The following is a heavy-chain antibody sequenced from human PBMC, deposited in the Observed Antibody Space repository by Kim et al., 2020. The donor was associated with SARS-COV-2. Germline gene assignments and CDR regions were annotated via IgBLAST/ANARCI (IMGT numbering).Heavy chain of an antibody. CDR2: ISYDGSNK. CDR3: ARQDIVVVVAANYYGMDV. CDR1: GFTFSSYA. J-gene: IGHJ6*02. D-gene: IGHD2-15*01. V-gene: IGHV3-30*04. Sequence: GGSLRLSCAASGFTFSSYAMHWVRQAPGKGLEWVAVISYDGSNKYYVDSVKGRFTISRDNSKNTLYLQMNSLRAEDTAVYYCARQDIVVVVAANYYGMDVWGQGTTVTVSS.